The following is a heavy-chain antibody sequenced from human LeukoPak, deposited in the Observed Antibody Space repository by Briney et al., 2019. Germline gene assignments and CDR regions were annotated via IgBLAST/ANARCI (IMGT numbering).Heavy chain of an antibody. J-gene: IGHJ5*02. CDR3: ARRGRGVITGFDP. D-gene: IGHD3-10*01. CDR2: IYYSGST. CDR1: GGSISSYY. V-gene: IGHV4-59*08. Sequence: SETLSLTCTVSGGSISSYYWSWLRQPPGKGLEWIGYIYYSGSTNYNPSLKSRVTISVDTSKNQFSLKLSSVTAADTAVYYCARRGRGVITGFDPWGQGTLVSVSS.